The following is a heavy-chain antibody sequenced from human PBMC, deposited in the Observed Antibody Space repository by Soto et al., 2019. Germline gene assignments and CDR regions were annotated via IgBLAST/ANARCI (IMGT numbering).Heavy chain of an antibody. Sequence: SETPSLTCTVSGGSITTYYWNWIRQPPGRGLDWIGYIYNSRSTYYNPSLKSRVTISVDTSKNQFSLKLSSVTAADTAVYFCARRLPAPGTGYYSYMDVWGKGTTVTVSS. J-gene: IGHJ6*03. CDR1: GGSITTYY. D-gene: IGHD6-13*01. V-gene: IGHV4-59*08. CDR2: IYNSRST. CDR3: ARRLPAPGTGYYSYMDV.